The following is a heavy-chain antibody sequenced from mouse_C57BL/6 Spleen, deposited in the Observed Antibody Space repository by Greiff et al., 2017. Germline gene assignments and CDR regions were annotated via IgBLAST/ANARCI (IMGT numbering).Heavy chain of an antibody. J-gene: IGHJ2*01. Sequence: EVKLQQSGPELVKPGASVKISCKASGYTFTDYYMNWVKQSHGKSLEWIGDINPNNGGTSYNQKFKGKATLTVDKSSSTAYMELRSLTSEDSAVYYCARWELVYYFDYWGQGTTLTVSS. CDR1: GYTFTDYY. V-gene: IGHV1-26*01. D-gene: IGHD4-1*01. CDR2: INPNNGGT. CDR3: ARWELVYYFDY.